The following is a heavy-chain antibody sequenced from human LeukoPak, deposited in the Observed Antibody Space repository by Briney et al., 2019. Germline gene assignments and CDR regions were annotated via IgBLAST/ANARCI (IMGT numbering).Heavy chain of an antibody. V-gene: IGHV3-23*01. D-gene: IGHD1-26*01. CDR3: AKDLPPNIVGATPPFDY. CDR2: ISGSGGST. CDR1: GFTFSSYA. J-gene: IGHJ4*02. Sequence: PGGSLRLSCAASGFTFSSYAMSWVRQAPGKGLEWVSAISGSGGSTYYADSVKGRFTISRDNSKNTLYLQMNSLRAEDTAVYYCAKDLPPNIVGATPPFDYWGQGTLVTVSS.